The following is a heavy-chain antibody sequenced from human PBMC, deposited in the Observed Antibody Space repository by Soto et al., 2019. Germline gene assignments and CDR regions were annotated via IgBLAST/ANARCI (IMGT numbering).Heavy chain of an antibody. CDR1: GFTFGNNA. Sequence: GGSLRLSCAASGFTFGNNAMHWVRHAAGKGLEWVAQIWFDGNNKYYTDSVKGRFTISRDNLKNTVYLQMDSLRADDTAVYYCARDGQQMAPYAMDVWGQGTTVTVSS. V-gene: IGHV3-33*01. J-gene: IGHJ6*02. CDR2: IWFDGNNK. D-gene: IGHD6-13*01. CDR3: ARDGQQMAPYAMDV.